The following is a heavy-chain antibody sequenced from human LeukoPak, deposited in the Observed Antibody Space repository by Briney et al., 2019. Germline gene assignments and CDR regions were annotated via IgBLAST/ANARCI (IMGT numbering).Heavy chain of an antibody. D-gene: IGHD3-3*01. Sequence: SETLSLTCTVSGGSISSYYWSWIRQPPGKGLEWIGYIYYSGSTNYNPSLKSRVTISVDTSKNQCSLKLSSVTAADTAVYYCARGNDFWSGYYSVSYWGQGTLVTVSS. V-gene: IGHV4-59*01. CDR3: ARGNDFWSGYYSVSY. CDR1: GGSISSYY. CDR2: IYYSGST. J-gene: IGHJ4*02.